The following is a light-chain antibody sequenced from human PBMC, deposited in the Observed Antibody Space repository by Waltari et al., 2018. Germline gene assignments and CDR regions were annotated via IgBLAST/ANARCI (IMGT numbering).Light chain of an antibody. V-gene: IGKV3-20*01. CDR2: GAS. Sequence: IVLTQSPGTLSLSPGERATLACRASQSVSRSLAWYQQNPGQAPKLLIYGASTRATGIPDRFTGSGSGTDFSLTISSLEPEDFAIYFCQHYVRLPATFGQRTKVEIK. CDR1: QSVSRS. J-gene: IGKJ1*01. CDR3: QHYVRLPAT.